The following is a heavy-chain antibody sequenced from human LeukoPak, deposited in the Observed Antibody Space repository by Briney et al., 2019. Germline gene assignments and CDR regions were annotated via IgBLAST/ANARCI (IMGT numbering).Heavy chain of an antibody. CDR2: IYYSGST. D-gene: IGHD3-22*01. CDR1: GGSISSYY. J-gene: IGHJ4*02. Sequence: TSETLSLTCTVSGGSISSYYWSWIRQPPGKGLEWIGYIYYSGSTNYNPSLKSRVTISVDTSKNQFSLELSSVTAADTAVYYCARGRYYYESSDYYYYFDYWGQGTLVTVSS. CDR3: ARGRYYYESSDYYYYFDY. V-gene: IGHV4-59*01.